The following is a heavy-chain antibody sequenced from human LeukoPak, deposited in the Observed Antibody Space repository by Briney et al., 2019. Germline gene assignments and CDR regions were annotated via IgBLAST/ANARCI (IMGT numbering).Heavy chain of an antibody. CDR2: ISYDGSNE. CDR1: GFTFSSYA. J-gene: IGHJ4*02. D-gene: IGHD3-22*01. Sequence: PGRSLRLSCAASGFTFSSYAMHWVRQAPGKGLEWVAVISYDGSNEYYADSVKGRFTISRDNSKNTLYLQMNSLRAEDTAVYYCARGYYDSSGYYSSFDYWGQGTLVTVSS. CDR3: ARGYYDSSGYYSSFDY. V-gene: IGHV3-30*04.